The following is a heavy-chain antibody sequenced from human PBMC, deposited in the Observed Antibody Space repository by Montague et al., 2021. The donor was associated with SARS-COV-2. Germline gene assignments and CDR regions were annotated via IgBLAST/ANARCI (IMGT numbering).Heavy chain of an antibody. D-gene: IGHD6-19*01. CDR2: IYYSGST. CDR3: ARQRRGGLVSTPRFFDY. Sequence: LSLTCTVSGGSISSSSYYWGWIRQPPGKGLEWIGSIYYSGSTYYNPSLXSLVTISVDTSKNQFSLKLSSVTAADTAVYYCARQRRGGLVSTPRFFDYWGQGTLVTVSS. V-gene: IGHV4-39*01. CDR1: GGSISSSSYY. J-gene: IGHJ4*02.